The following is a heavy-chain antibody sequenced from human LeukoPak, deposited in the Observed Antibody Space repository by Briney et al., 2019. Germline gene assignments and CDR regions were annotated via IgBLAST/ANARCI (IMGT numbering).Heavy chain of an antibody. J-gene: IGHJ4*02. CDR3: ASRITMIVVVITDEAEDYFDY. V-gene: IGHV4-39*01. CDR2: IYYSGST. Sequence: SETLSLTCTVSGGSISSSSYYWGWIRQPPGKGLEWIGSIYYSGSTYYNPSLKSRVTISVDTSKNQFSLKLSSVTAADTAVYYCASRITMIVVVITDEAEDYFDYWGQGTLVTVSS. CDR1: GGSISSSSYY. D-gene: IGHD3-22*01.